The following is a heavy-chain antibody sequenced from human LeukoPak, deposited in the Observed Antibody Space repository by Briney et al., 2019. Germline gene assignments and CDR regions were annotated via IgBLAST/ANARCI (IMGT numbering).Heavy chain of an antibody. Sequence: GGSLRLSCVASRFTFKTYGMHWVRQAPGKGLDWVAFIENDGSNTYYADSVKGPFTVSRDNSKNSLYLQMNSLRPEETAFYYISEDLEHWSDVPEYWGQGTLVTVSS. V-gene: IGHV3-30*02. CDR2: IENDGSNT. CDR3: SEDLEHWSDVPEY. CDR1: RFTFKTYG. J-gene: IGHJ4*02. D-gene: IGHD3-3*02.